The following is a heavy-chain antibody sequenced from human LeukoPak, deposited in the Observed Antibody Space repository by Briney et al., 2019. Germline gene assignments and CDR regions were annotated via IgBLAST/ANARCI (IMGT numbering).Heavy chain of an antibody. CDR1: GFTFSSYS. D-gene: IGHD3-22*01. CDR3: ARDLTHYYDSSGYYDY. CDR2: ISSSSSTI. Sequence: PGGSLRLSCAASGFTFSSYSMNWVRQAPGKGLEWVSYISSSSSTIYYADSVKGRFTISRDNAKNSLYLQMNSLRAEDTAVYYCARDLTHYYDSSGYYDYWGQGTLVTVSS. V-gene: IGHV3-48*01. J-gene: IGHJ4*02.